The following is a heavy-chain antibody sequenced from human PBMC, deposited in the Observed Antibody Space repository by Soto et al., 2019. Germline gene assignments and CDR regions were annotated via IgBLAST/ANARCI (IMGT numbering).Heavy chain of an antibody. V-gene: IGHV4-39*01. CDR3: ARPLEYCGGDCYWEAAFDI. D-gene: IGHD2-21*02. CDR2: IYYSGST. Sequence: QLQLQESGPGLVKPSETLSLTCTVSGGSISSSSYYWGWIRQPPGKGLGWIGSIYYSGSTYYNPSLKSRVTISVDTSKNQFSLKLSSVTAADTAVYYCARPLEYCGGDCYWEAAFDIWGQGTMVTVSS. CDR1: GGSISSSSYY. J-gene: IGHJ3*02.